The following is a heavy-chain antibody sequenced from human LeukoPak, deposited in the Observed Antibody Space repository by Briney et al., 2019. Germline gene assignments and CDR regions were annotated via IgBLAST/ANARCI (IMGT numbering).Heavy chain of an antibody. D-gene: IGHD2-8*01. CDR1: GFTFSNYW. J-gene: IGHJ4*02. V-gene: IGHV3-7*01. CDR2: IKLDGSET. CDR3: ARDVWGRLDY. Sequence: GGSLTLSCAVSGFTFSNYWLGWVRQAPGQGLGYVANIKLDGSETYYVDTAHGRFTISTGNTSNTLYFQVNSLRAEDTAVYYCARDVWGRLDYWGQGTLVPVSS.